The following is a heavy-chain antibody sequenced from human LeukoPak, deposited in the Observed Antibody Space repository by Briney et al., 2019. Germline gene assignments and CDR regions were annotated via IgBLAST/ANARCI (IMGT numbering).Heavy chain of an antibody. V-gene: IGHV3-7*01. D-gene: IGHD1-26*01. CDR2: IKQDGSDK. CDR1: GFTFSTYW. J-gene: IGHJ4*02. CDR3: ARAWGGSPSSNRY. Sequence: PGGSLRLSCAASGFTFSTYWMSWVRQAPGKGLEWVANIKQDGSDKYYVDSVKGRFTISRDNAKNSLYLQMNSLRAEDTAVYYCARAWGGSPSSNRYWGQGTLVTVSS.